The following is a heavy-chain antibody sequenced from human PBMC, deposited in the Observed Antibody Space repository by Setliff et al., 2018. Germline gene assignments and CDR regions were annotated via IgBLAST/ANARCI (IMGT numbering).Heavy chain of an antibody. CDR2: INYYGSIFDDGTTYST. Sequence: KPSETLSLTCAASGGTFSDYYWTWIRQPPGKGLEWIGSINYYGSIFDDGTTYSTYYNPSLKSRATISIDTSKSQFSLKLSSMTAADTALYYCARNPDFLQYSFDLWGRGTLVTVSS. V-gene: IGHV4-34*01. CDR1: GGTFSDYY. D-gene: IGHD5-12*01. J-gene: IGHJ2*01. CDR3: ARNPDFLQYSFDL.